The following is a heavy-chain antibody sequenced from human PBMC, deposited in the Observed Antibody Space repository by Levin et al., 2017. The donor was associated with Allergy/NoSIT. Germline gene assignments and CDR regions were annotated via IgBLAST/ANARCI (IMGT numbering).Heavy chain of an antibody. Sequence: ASVKVSCKASGYTFTSYGISWVRQAPGQGLEWMGWISAYNGNTNYAQKLQGRVTMTTDTSTSTAYMELRSLRSDDTAVYYCATDPIAYCGGDCYIDAFDIWGQGTMVTVSS. CDR2: ISAYNGNT. CDR1: GYTFTSYG. V-gene: IGHV1-18*01. D-gene: IGHD2-21*02. CDR3: ATDPIAYCGGDCYIDAFDI. J-gene: IGHJ3*02.